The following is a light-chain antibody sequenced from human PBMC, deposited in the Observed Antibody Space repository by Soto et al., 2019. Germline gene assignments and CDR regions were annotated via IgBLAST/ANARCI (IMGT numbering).Light chain of an antibody. CDR1: QSVSSSY. CDR2: GVS. CDR3: QQFGSSPRT. Sequence: EIVLTQSPGTLSLSPGERATLSCRASQSVSSSYLAWYQQKPGQAPGLLIYGVSIRATGIPERFSGSGSGTDFTLTISRLEPEDFALYYCQQFGSSPRTFGQGTRVEIK. J-gene: IGKJ1*01. V-gene: IGKV3-20*01.